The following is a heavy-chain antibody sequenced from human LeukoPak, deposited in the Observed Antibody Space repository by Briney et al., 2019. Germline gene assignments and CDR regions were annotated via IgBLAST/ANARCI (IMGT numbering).Heavy chain of an antibody. CDR2: ISYDGSNK. CDR1: GFTFSSYG. CDR3: AKDPNLYGDYYLDY. V-gene: IGHV3-30*18. D-gene: IGHD4-17*01. Sequence: GGSLRLSCAASGFTFSSYGMHWVRQAPGKGLEWVAVISYDGSNKYYADSVKGRFTISRDNSKNTLYLQMNSLRAEDTAVYYCAKDPNLYGDYYLDYWGQGTLVTVSS. J-gene: IGHJ4*02.